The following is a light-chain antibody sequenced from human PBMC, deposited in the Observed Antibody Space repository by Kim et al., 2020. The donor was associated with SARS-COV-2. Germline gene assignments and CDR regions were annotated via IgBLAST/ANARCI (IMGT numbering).Light chain of an antibody. CDR2: RNN. CDR3: AAWDDSLSTHVV. J-gene: IGLJ2*01. CDR1: SSNIGSNY. V-gene: IGLV1-47*01. Sequence: QSVLTQPPSASGTPGQRVTISCSGSSSNIGSNYVYWYQQLPGTAPKLLIYRNNQRPSGVPDRFSGYKSGTSASLAISGLRSADEADYYCAAWDDSLSTHVVFGGGTQLTVL.